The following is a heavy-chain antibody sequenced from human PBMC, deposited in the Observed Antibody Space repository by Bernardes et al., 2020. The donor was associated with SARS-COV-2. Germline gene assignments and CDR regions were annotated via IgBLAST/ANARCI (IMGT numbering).Heavy chain of an antibody. Sequence: ASVKVSCKESGYPFTGYYIHWARQAPGQGREWKGWINPNSGGTNYAQKFQGRVTMTRDTSIRTAYMELSRLRSDDTAVYYCALPPTNYDRYGMDVWGQGTTVTVSS. J-gene: IGHJ6*02. V-gene: IGHV1-2*02. D-gene: IGHD3-22*01. CDR2: INPNSGGT. CDR1: GYPFTGYY. CDR3: ALPPTNYDRYGMDV.